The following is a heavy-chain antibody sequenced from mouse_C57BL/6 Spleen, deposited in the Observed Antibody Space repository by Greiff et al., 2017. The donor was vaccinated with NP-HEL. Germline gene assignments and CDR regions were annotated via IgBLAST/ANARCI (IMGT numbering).Heavy chain of an antibody. CDR1: GYTFTSYW. CDR3: APSYSNYGMDY. CDR2: IDPSDSYT. Sequence: QVQLQQPGAELVRPGTSVKLSCKASGYTFTSYWMHWVKQRPGQGLEWIGVIDPSDSYTNYNQKFKGKATLTVDTSSSTAYMQLSSLTSEDSAVYYCAPSYSNYGMDYWGQGTSVTVSS. J-gene: IGHJ4*01. D-gene: IGHD2-5*01. V-gene: IGHV1-59*01.